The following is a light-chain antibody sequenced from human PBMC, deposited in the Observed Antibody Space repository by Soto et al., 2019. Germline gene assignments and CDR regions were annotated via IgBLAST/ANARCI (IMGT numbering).Light chain of an antibody. CDR3: SAYTTSSSWL. Sequence: QSVLTQPASVSGSPGLSITISCTGTSSDVGAYNYVSWFQQHPGKAPKLMIFEVSNRPSGVSNRSSGSKSGNTASLTISGLQAEDEADYYCSAYTTSSSWLFGGGTQLTVL. CDR2: EVS. CDR1: SSDVGAYNY. J-gene: IGLJ3*02. V-gene: IGLV2-14*01.